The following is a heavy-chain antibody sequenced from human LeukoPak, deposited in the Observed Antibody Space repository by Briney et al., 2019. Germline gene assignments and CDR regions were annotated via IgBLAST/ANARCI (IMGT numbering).Heavy chain of an antibody. V-gene: IGHV3-48*01. CDR1: GFTFSSYS. D-gene: IGHD1-7*01. CDR3: ARDPNRNYGAR. Sequence: PGGSLRLSCAASGFTFSSYSMNWVRQAPGKGLEWVSYISSSSSTIYYAGSVKGRFTISRDNAENSLYLQMNSLRAEDTAVYYCARDPNRNYGARWGQGTLVTVSS. J-gene: IGHJ4*02. CDR2: ISSSSSTI.